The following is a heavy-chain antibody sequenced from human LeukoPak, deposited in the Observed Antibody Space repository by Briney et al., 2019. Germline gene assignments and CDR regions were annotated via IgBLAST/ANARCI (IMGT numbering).Heavy chain of an antibody. Sequence: KPSETLSLTCTVSGGSISSYYWSWIRQPPGKGLEWIGYIYYSGSTNYNPSLKSRVTISVDTSKNQFSLKLSSVTAADTAVHYCARDKDYYDSSGYYYNYYDYWGQGTLVTVSS. CDR3: ARDKDYYDSSGYYYNYYDY. CDR1: GGSISSYY. CDR2: IYYSGST. D-gene: IGHD3-22*01. V-gene: IGHV4-59*01. J-gene: IGHJ4*02.